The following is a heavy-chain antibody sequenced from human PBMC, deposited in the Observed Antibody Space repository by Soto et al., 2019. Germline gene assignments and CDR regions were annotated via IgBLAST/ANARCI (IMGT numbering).Heavy chain of an antibody. D-gene: IGHD2-2*01. CDR3: AKRLGCSTTNCYGFDT. CDR1: GFTFSSYA. CDR2: ISDSGGST. Sequence: GGSLRLSCAASGFTFSSYAMNWVRRAPGKGLEWVSGISDSGGSTYYADSVKGRFTISRDNSKNTLYLQMNSLRAEDTAVYYCAKRLGCSTTNCYGFDTWGQGIMVTVSS. J-gene: IGHJ5*02. V-gene: IGHV3-23*01.